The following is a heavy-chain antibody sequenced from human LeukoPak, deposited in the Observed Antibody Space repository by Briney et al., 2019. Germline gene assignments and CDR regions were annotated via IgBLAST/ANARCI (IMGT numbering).Heavy chain of an antibody. Sequence: SETLSLTCTVSGGSISSYYWSWIRQPPGKGLEWIGYIYYSGSTNYNPSLKSRVTISVDTSKNQFSLKLSSVTAADTAVYYCARALYSNSWYFYDYWGQGTLVTVSS. V-gene: IGHV4-59*01. CDR2: IYYSGST. CDR3: ARALYSNSWYFYDY. D-gene: IGHD6-13*01. CDR1: GGSISSYY. J-gene: IGHJ4*02.